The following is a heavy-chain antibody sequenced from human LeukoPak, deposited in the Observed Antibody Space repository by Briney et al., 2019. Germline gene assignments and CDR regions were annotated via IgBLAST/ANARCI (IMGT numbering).Heavy chain of an antibody. CDR1: GGTFSSYA. CDR2: IIPIFGTA. CDR3: VRSRYYDFWSGVGGSFDY. V-gene: IGHV1-69*01. D-gene: IGHD3-3*01. J-gene: IGHJ4*02. Sequence: ASVKVSCKASGGTFSSYAISWVRQAPGQGLEWMGGIIPIFGTANYAQKFQGRVTITADESTSTAYMELSSLRSEDTAVYYCVRSRYYDFWSGVGGSFDYWGQGTLVTVSS.